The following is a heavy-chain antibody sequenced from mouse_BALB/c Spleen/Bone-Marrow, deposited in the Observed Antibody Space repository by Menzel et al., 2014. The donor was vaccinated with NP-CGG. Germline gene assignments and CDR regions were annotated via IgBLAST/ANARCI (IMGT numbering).Heavy chain of an antibody. CDR1: RFSLTSYG. CDR3: VRALRWDSEV. J-gene: IGHJ1*01. Sequence: VQGVESGPGLVAPSQSLSITCTVSRFSLTSYGVHWVRQPPGEGLEWLGVIWAGGSTNYNSALMSRLNISKDNSKSQMFLKMNTLQNEITAPCSCVRALRWDSEVSGAGTAGTPSP. V-gene: IGHV2-9*02. CDR2: IWAGGST. D-gene: IGHD3-3*01.